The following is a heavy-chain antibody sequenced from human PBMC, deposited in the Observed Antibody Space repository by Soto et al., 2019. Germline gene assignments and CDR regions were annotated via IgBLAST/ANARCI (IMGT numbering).Heavy chain of an antibody. D-gene: IGHD3-3*01. CDR3: TADLPDGGPYVFSY. CDR1: GFTFNTAW. V-gene: IGHV3-15*07. CDR2: IKSKINGGTI. Sequence: GGSLRLSCAASGFTFNTAWMNWVRQTPGKGLEWVGRIKSKINGGTIDYAAPVKGRFTISRDDSKNTLYLEMNSLNTEDTAVYYCTADLPDGGPYVFSYWGQGILAPVSS. J-gene: IGHJ4*02.